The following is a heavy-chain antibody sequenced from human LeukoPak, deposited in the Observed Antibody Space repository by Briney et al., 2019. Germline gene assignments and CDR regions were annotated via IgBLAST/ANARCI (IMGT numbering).Heavy chain of an antibody. CDR2: VSYGGSNK. Sequence: GGSLRLSCAASGFTFESYTIHWVRQAPGKGLEWVALVSYGGSNKYYIDSVKGRFTISRDNSKNTLYLQMNSLRDEDTAVYYCAKDRGEQWLVTSFDYWGQGTLVTVSS. CDR3: AKDRGEQWLVTSFDY. D-gene: IGHD6-19*01. V-gene: IGHV3-30-3*01. J-gene: IGHJ4*02. CDR1: GFTFESYT.